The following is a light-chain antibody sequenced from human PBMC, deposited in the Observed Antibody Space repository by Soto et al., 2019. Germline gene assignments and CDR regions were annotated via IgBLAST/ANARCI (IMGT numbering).Light chain of an antibody. CDR3: QQYSSYPTT. CDR1: QGISSW. V-gene: IGKV1D-16*01. J-gene: IGKJ2*01. Sequence: DIQMTQSPSSLSAFVGDRVTISCRASQGISSWLAWYQQKPEKALKSLIYAASTLQSGVPSRFSGSGSGTDFNLTISSLQPEDFATYYCQQYSSYPTTFGQGTKLEIK. CDR2: AAS.